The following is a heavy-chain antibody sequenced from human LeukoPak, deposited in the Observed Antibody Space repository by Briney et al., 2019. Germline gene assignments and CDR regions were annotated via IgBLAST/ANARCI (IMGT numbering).Heavy chain of an antibody. CDR1: GFTFRSYG. CDR2: IWYDGSNQ. CDR3: TRDGSGWSAY. D-gene: IGHD6-19*01. Sequence: PGGSLRLSCAASGFTFRSYGMHWVRQAPGKGLEWVAVIWYDGSNQYYADSVKGRFTISRDNAKNSLYLNMNSLRAEDTAMYYCTRDGSGWSAYWGQGTLVTVSS. J-gene: IGHJ4*02. V-gene: IGHV3-33*01.